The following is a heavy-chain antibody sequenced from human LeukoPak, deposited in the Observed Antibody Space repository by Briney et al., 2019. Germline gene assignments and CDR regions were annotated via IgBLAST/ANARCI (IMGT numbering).Heavy chain of an antibody. J-gene: IGHJ5*02. D-gene: IGHD6-6*01. Sequence: GGSLILSCAASGFTFSSYWMSWVRQAPGKGLEWVANIKQDGSEKYYVDSVKGRFTISRDNARNSLYLQMNSLRAEDTAVYYCARARGVYSSSYHWGQGTLVTVSS. CDR1: GFTFSSYW. V-gene: IGHV3-7*01. CDR2: IKQDGSEK. CDR3: ARARGVYSSSYH.